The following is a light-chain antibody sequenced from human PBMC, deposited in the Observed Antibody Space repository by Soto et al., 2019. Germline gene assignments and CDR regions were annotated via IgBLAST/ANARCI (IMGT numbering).Light chain of an antibody. CDR2: GAS. J-gene: IGKJ1*01. CDR3: QQYGSSRWT. CDR1: QSVSSSY. Sequence: EIVLTQSPGTLSLSPGERATLSCRASQSVSSSYLAWYQQNRGQAPRLLIYGASSRAPGIPDRFGGSGSGTDFPLTISRLEPEDFAVYYCQQYGSSRWTFGQGTKVEIK. V-gene: IGKV3-20*01.